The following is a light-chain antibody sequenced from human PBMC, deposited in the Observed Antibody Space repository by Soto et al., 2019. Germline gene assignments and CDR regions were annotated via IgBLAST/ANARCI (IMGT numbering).Light chain of an antibody. CDR3: SSYTGSSTFV. Sequence: ALTQPASVSGSPGQSITISCTGTSSDGGGYNYVSWYQQLPGKAPKLMIYDVNNRPSGFSNRFSGSRSGNTASLTISGLQAEDEADYYCSSYTGSSTFVFGTGTKVTVL. V-gene: IGLV2-14*01. J-gene: IGLJ1*01. CDR1: SSDGGGYNY. CDR2: DVN.